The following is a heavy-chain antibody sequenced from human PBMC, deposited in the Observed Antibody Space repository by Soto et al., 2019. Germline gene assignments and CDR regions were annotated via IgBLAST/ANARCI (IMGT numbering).Heavy chain of an antibody. J-gene: IGHJ6*02. CDR2: INPNSGGT. CDR3: ARSETVLYYYYGMDA. Sequence: ASVKVSCKASGYTFTGYYMHWVRQAPGQGLEWMGWINPNSGGTNYAQKFQGWVTMTRDTSISTAYMELSRLRSDDTAVYYCARSETVLYYYYGMDAWGQGTTVTVSS. D-gene: IGHD1-1*01. CDR1: GYTFTGYY. V-gene: IGHV1-2*04.